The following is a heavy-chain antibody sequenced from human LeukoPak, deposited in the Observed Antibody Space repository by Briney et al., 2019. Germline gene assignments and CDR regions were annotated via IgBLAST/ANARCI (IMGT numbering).Heavy chain of an antibody. CDR3: ARSRSLLEWLSSYYFDY. CDR2: IYYSGST. D-gene: IGHD3-3*01. CDR1: GGSISSGDYY. J-gene: IGHJ4*02. V-gene: IGHV4-30-4*08. Sequence: SETLSLTCTVSGGSISSGDYYWSWIRQPPGKGLEWIGYIYYSGSTYYNPSLKSRVTISVDTSKNKFSLKLSSVTAADTAVYYCARSRSLLEWLSSYYFDYWGQGTLVTVSS.